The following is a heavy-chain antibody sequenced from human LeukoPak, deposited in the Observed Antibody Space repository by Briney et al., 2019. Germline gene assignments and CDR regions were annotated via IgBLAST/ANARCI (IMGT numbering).Heavy chain of an antibody. CDR2: INPSGGST. Sequence: RASVKVSCKASGYTFTGYYMHWVRQAPGQGLEWMGWINPSGGSTSYAQKFQGRVTMTRDMSTSTVYMELSSLRSEDTAVYYCARDVRSDFWSGYYFGDFGYWGQGTLVTVSS. J-gene: IGHJ4*02. CDR3: ARDVRSDFWSGYYFGDFGY. D-gene: IGHD3-3*01. V-gene: IGHV1-46*01. CDR1: GYTFTGYY.